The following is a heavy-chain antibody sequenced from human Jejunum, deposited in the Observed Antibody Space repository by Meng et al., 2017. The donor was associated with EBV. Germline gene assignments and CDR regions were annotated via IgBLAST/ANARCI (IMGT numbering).Heavy chain of an antibody. D-gene: IGHD6-19*01. V-gene: IGHV4-39*07. CDR1: GGSISNNLYY. CDR2: IYYSGNT. Sequence: QLQLQESRSGPVKSSETLSLTATVSGGSISNNLYYWGWIRQPPGKGLEWIGTIYYSGNTYYSPSLKSRVTISVDTSKNQFSLQLNSVTAADTAVYYCARYSSSSGWLDPWGQGTLVTVSS. CDR3: ARYSSSSGWLDP. J-gene: IGHJ5*02.